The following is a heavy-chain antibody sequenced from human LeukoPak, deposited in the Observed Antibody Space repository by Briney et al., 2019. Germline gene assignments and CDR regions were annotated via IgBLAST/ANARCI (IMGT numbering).Heavy chain of an antibody. D-gene: IGHD1-26*01. Sequence: ASVKVSCKASGYTFTGYYMHWVRQAPGQGREWMGWINPNSGGTNYAQKFQGRVTMTRDTSISTAYMELSRLRSDDTAVYYCAKTMGATHSWFDPWGQGTLVTVSS. V-gene: IGHV1-2*02. CDR2: INPNSGGT. CDR1: GYTFTGYY. J-gene: IGHJ5*02. CDR3: AKTMGATHSWFDP.